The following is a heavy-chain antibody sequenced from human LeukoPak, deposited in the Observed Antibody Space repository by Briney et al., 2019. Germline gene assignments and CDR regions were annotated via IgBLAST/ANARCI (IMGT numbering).Heavy chain of an antibody. CDR3: ARLSPRGSQVHYYYMDV. V-gene: IGHV3-30*02. J-gene: IGHJ6*03. D-gene: IGHD1-26*01. CDR2: IRYDGSNK. CDR1: GFTFSSYG. Sequence: PGGSLRLSCAASGFTFSSYGMHWVRQAPGKGLEWVAFIRYDGSNKYYADSVKGRFTISRDNSKNTLYLQMNSLRAEDTAVYYCARLSPRGSQVHYYYMDVWGKGTTVTVSS.